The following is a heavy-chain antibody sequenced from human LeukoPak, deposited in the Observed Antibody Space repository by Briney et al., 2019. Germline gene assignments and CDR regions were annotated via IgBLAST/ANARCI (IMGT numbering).Heavy chain of an antibody. CDR1: GGTFSSYT. D-gene: IGHD4-17*01. Sequence: SVKVSCKASGGTFSSYTISWVRQAPGQGLEWMGRIIPILGIANYAQKFQGRVTTTAEKSTSTAYMELSSLRSEDTAVYYCARDVSPTVTTLLDPWGQGTLVTVSS. V-gene: IGHV1-69*04. J-gene: IGHJ5*02. CDR3: ARDVSPTVTTLLDP. CDR2: IIPILGIA.